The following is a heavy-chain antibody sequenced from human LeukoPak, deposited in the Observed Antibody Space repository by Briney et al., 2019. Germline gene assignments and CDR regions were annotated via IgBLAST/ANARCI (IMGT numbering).Heavy chain of an antibody. D-gene: IGHD3-22*01. V-gene: IGHV3-48*03. Sequence: GGSLRLSCAASGFTFSSYEMNWVRQAPGKGLEWVSYISSSGSTIYYADSVKGRFTISRDNAKNSLYLQMNSLRAEDTAVYYCAREQGYYDSSGYLDYWGQGTLVTVSS. J-gene: IGHJ4*02. CDR2: ISSSGSTI. CDR3: AREQGYYDSSGYLDY. CDR1: GFTFSSYE.